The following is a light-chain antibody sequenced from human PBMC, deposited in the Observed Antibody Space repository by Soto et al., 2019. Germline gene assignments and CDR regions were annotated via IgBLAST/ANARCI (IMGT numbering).Light chain of an antibody. CDR1: QSVSSY. J-gene: IGKJ1*01. CDR3: QQRCNWPLT. CDR2: DAS. Sequence: EIVLTQSPATLSLSPGERATLSCRASQSVSSYLAWYQQKPGQAPRLLIYDASNRATGIPARFSGSGSGTDFTLTISSLEPEEFAVYYCQQRCNWPLTFGQGTRWIS. V-gene: IGKV3-11*01.